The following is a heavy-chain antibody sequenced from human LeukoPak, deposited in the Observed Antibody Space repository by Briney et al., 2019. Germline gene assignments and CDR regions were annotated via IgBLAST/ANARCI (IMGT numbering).Heavy chain of an antibody. J-gene: IGHJ5*02. CDR1: GYTFINYD. CDR3: ARGRSSARWFDP. CDR2: MNPNSGNT. D-gene: IGHD6-13*01. V-gene: IGHV1-8*01. Sequence: ASVSVSCTASGYTFINYDINWVRQATGQGLEWMGWMNPNSGNTGYAQKFQGRVTMTRNTSISTAYMELSSLGSEDTAVYYCARGRSSARWFDPWGQGTLVTVSS.